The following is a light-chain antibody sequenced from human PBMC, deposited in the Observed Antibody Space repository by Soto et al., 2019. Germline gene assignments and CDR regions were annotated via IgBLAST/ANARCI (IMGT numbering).Light chain of an antibody. CDR1: QSVGRDY. J-gene: IGKJ4*01. CDR3: HQYAFSPRP. Sequence: EIVLTQSPGTLSLSPGERATLSCRASQSVGRDYLAWSQQKPGQAPRLLIYNASSRATGIPDRISGSGSGKDFDLTITRLEPEDFAVYYCHQYAFSPRPFGGGTKVEIK. V-gene: IGKV3-20*01. CDR2: NAS.